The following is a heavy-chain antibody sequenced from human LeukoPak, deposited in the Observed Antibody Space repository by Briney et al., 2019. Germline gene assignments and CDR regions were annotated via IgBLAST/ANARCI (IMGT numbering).Heavy chain of an antibody. V-gene: IGHV4-34*01. Sequence: SETLSLTCGVYGGSFSGYFWSWIRQPPGKGLEWIGEINHSGSTNYNPSLKSRVTISVDTSKNQFSLKLSSVTAADTAVYYCARARTAIGTAGYFDYWGQGTLVTVSS. J-gene: IGHJ4*02. D-gene: IGHD6-13*01. CDR2: INHSGST. CDR3: ARARTAIGTAGYFDY. CDR1: GGSFSGYF.